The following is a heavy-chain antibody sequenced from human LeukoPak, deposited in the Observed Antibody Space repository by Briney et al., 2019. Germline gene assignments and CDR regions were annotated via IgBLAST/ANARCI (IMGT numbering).Heavy chain of an antibody. Sequence: GGSLRLSCAASGFTFSDYYMSWIRQAPGKGLEWVSYISSSGSTIYYADSVKGRFTISRDDAKNSLYLQMNSLRAEDTAVYYCARTMRPYYYDSSGYSPRDYYMDVWGKGTTVTVSS. J-gene: IGHJ6*03. CDR1: GFTFSDYY. V-gene: IGHV3-11*01. D-gene: IGHD3-22*01. CDR2: ISSSGSTI. CDR3: ARTMRPYYYDSSGYSPRDYYMDV.